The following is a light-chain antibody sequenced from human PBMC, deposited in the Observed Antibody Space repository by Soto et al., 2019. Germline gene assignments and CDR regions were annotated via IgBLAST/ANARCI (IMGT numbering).Light chain of an antibody. Sequence: EIVLTQSPGTLSLSPGERATLSCRASQSVSSSSLAWYQQKPGQAPRLLIYGASSRATGIPDRFSGSGSGTDFTLTISRLEPEDFAVFFCQQYGSSLPITFGERTRLEI. V-gene: IGKV3-20*01. CDR2: GAS. CDR3: QQYGSSLPIT. J-gene: IGKJ5*01. CDR1: QSVSSSS.